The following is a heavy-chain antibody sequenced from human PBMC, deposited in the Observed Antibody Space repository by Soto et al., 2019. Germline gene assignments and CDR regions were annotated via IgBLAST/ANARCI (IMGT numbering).Heavy chain of an antibody. J-gene: IGHJ4*02. CDR3: AKDRLLWFGELLSYFDY. V-gene: IGHV3-23*01. D-gene: IGHD3-10*01. Sequence: GGSLRLSCAASGFTFSSYAMSWVRQAPGKGLEWVSAISGSGGSTYYADSVKGRFTISRDNSKNTLYLQMNSLRAEDTAVYYCAKDRLLWFGELLSYFDYWGQGTLVTVSS. CDR2: ISGSGGST. CDR1: GFTFSSYA.